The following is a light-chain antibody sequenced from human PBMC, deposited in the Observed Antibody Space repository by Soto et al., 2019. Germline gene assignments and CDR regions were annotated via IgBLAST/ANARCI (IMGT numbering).Light chain of an antibody. V-gene: IGLV2-14*03. J-gene: IGLJ1*01. CDR1: SSDVGNYNY. CDR2: DVS. CDR3: SSYTSGSTPWV. Sequence: QSVLXQPTSVSGSPGQSIIISCTGTSSDVGNYNYVSWYQHHPGKAPKLMICDVSDRPSGVSNRFSGSKSGNTASLTISGLQAEDEADYYCSSYTSGSTPWVFGTGTKVTVL.